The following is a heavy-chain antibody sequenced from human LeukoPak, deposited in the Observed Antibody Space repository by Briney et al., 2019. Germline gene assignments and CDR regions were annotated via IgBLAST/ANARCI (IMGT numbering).Heavy chain of an antibody. J-gene: IGHJ6*03. CDR3: ARGPGQLWLTYYYYYYMDV. D-gene: IGHD5-18*01. Sequence: ASVKVSCKASGYTFTGFYMHWVRQAPGQGLEWMGWISAYNGNTNYAQKLQGRVTMTTDTSTSTAYMELRSLRSDDTAVYYCARGPGQLWLTYYYYYYMDVWGKGTTVTVSS. V-gene: IGHV1-18*04. CDR1: GYTFTGFY. CDR2: ISAYNGNT.